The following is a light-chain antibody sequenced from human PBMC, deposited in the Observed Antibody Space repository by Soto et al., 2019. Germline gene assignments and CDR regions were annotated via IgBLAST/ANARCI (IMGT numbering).Light chain of an antibody. V-gene: IGLV2-14*01. CDR3: QSYDSGVTGSV. Sequence: QSALTQPASVSGSPGQSITISCTGTSSDVGGYNYVSWYQQHPGKAPKLMIYEVSNRPSGVSNRFSGSKSGNTASLTISGLQAEDEADYYCQSYDSGVTGSVFGTGTKVTVL. CDR1: SSDVGGYNY. CDR2: EVS. J-gene: IGLJ1*01.